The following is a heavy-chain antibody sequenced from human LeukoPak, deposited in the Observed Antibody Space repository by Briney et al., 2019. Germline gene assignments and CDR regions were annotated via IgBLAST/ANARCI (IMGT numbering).Heavy chain of an antibody. Sequence: GGSLRLSCAASGFTFSSYAMSWVRQAPGKGLEWASAISGSGGSTYYADSVKGRFTISRDNSKNTLYLQMNSLRAEDTAVYYCTTDRKWCTYNWGQGTLVTVSS. CDR1: GFTFSSYA. CDR2: ISGSGGST. D-gene: IGHD2-8*02. J-gene: IGHJ4*02. CDR3: TTDRKWCTYN. V-gene: IGHV3-23*01.